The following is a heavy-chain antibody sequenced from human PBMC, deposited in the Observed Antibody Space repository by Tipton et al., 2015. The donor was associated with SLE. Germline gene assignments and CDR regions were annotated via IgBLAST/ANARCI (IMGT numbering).Heavy chain of an antibody. CDR3: ARSSRNLVRGVILGAY. V-gene: IGHV1-18*01. Sequence: QSGPEVKKPGASVKVSCRASGYSFTNYGISWVRQAPGQGPEWMGWTSAYNDNTNYAQKFQGRVTMTTDTSTDTAYMELRTLRSDDTAVYYCARSSRNLVRGVILGAYWGQGTLVTVSS. CDR2: TSAYNDNT. CDR1: GYSFTNYG. J-gene: IGHJ1*01. D-gene: IGHD3-10*01.